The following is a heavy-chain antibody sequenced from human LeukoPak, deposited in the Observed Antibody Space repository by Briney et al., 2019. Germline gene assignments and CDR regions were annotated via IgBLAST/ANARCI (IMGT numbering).Heavy chain of an antibody. CDR2: INWNGGST. CDR1: GFTFDDYG. CDR3: SSPDKPLGYCSGGSCSLGCS. J-gene: IGHJ6*04. V-gene: IGHV3-20*04. Sequence: GGSLRLSCAASGFTFDDYGMSWVRQAPGKGLEWVSGINWNGGSTGYADSVKGRFTISRDNAKNSLYLQLNSLKTEDTAVYYCSSPDKPLGYCSGGSCSLGCSWGKGTTVTISS. D-gene: IGHD2-15*01.